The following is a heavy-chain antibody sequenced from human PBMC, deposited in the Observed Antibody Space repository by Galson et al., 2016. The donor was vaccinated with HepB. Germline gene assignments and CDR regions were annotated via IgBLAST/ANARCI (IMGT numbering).Heavy chain of an antibody. CDR2: ISGSRSSI. J-gene: IGHJ4*02. D-gene: IGHD4-17*01. Sequence: SLRLSCAASGLTFSSYAMNWVRQAPGKGLEWVSIISGSRSSIYYADSMKGRFTVSRDNSKNTLFLQMNSLRVEDTAIYYCAKAEMTTVTRFEHWGQGTLVTVSP. CDR3: AKAEMTTVTRFEH. CDR1: GLTFSSYA. V-gene: IGHV3-23*01.